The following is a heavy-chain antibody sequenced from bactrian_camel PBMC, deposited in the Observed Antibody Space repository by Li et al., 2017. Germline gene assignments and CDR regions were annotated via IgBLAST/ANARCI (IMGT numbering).Heavy chain of an antibody. CDR2: IHRGGTIT. D-gene: IGHD5*01. J-gene: IGHJ4*01. CDR1: GFTVSAYA. Sequence: DVQLVESGGGLVQPGGSLRISCEASGFTVSAYAMSWVRQAPGKGLEWISVIHRGGTITYYADSVKGRFTISRDNDKNTMSLQMNSLQTDDTAVYYCAACPFPGQTTAWHYEGQGTQVTVS. V-gene: IGHV3S40*01.